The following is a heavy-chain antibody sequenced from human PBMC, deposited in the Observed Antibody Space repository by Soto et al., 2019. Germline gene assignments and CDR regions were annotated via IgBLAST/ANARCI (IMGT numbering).Heavy chain of an antibody. Sequence: PSETLSLTCTVSGGSISSSYWSWIRQPPGKGLEWIGSVYYSGSTNYNPSLKSRLTISIDTSKNQFSLKLRSVTAADTAVYYCARHPDYVDYVDWFDPWGQGTLVTVSS. J-gene: IGHJ5*02. CDR1: GGSISSSY. V-gene: IGHV4-59*01. D-gene: IGHD4-17*01. CDR2: VYYSGST. CDR3: ARHPDYVDYVDWFDP.